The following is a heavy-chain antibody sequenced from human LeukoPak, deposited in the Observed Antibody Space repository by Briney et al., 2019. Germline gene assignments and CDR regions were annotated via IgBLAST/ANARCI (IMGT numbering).Heavy chain of an antibody. D-gene: IGHD6-19*01. J-gene: IGHJ6*02. CDR1: GGSFSSYY. Sequence: SETLSLTCAVYGGSFSSYYWSWIRQPPGKGLEWIGEINHSGSTNYNPSLKSRVTISVDTSKNQFSLKLSSVTAADTAVYYCARGIAVAGIGPYYYYYGMDVWGQGTTVTVSS. CDR3: ARGIAVAGIGPYYYYYGMDV. CDR2: INHSGST. V-gene: IGHV4-34*01.